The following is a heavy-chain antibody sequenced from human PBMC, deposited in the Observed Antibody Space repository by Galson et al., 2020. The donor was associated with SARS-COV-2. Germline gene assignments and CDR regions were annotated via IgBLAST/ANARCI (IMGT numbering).Heavy chain of an antibody. CDR1: GFSFSSYW. CDR2: IKQDGSDK. CDR3: ARESYDSGWFDY. D-gene: IGHD6-19*01. V-gene: IGHV3-7*03. J-gene: IGHJ4*02. Sequence: GGSLRLSCAASGFSFSSYWMTWVRQAPGKGLDWVANIKQDGSDKYYVDSVKGRFTISRDNAKNSLYLHMNSLRAEDTAVYYCARESYDSGWFDYWGQGTLVTVSS.